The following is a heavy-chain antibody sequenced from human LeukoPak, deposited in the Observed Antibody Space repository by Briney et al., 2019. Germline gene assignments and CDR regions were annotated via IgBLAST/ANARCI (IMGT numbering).Heavy chain of an antibody. CDR1: GLTFSSYG. D-gene: IGHD2-2*01. Sequence: GRSLRLSCAASGLTFSSYGMHWVRQAPGKGLEWVAVISYDGTIRNYADSVKDRFTISRDNSKNTLYLQMSSLTAEDTALYYCAKGGCSSTTCYLANPWGQGTLVTVSS. CDR2: ISYDGTIR. CDR3: AKGGCSSTTCYLANP. J-gene: IGHJ5*02. V-gene: IGHV3-30*18.